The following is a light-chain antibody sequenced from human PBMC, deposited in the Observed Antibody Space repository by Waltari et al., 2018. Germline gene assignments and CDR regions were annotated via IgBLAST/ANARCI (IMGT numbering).Light chain of an antibody. CDR2: RNT. Sequence: QSVLTQLPSASGTPGQRVIISCSGSRANIGGRYESWYQHLPGAAPKLLINRNTQRPSGVPDRFSGSKSGTSASLAISGLRSEDEGDYFCATWDDTVGGPVFGGGTKLTVL. CDR3: ATWDDTVGGPV. CDR1: RANIGGRY. V-gene: IGLV1-47*01. J-gene: IGLJ2*01.